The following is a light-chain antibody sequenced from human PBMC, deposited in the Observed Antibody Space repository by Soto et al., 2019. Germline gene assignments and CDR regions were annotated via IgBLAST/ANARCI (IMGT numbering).Light chain of an antibody. J-gene: IGKJ5*01. V-gene: IGKV3-15*01. CDR1: QSVGIN. Sequence: EIVMTQSPATMSVYPGEGATLSCRASQSVGINLAWYQQKPGQAPRVVVYGASTRATGIPARFSGSGSGTDFTLTISRLEPEDFAVYHCQQYGSSPFTFGQGTRLVIK. CDR3: QQYGSSPFT. CDR2: GAS.